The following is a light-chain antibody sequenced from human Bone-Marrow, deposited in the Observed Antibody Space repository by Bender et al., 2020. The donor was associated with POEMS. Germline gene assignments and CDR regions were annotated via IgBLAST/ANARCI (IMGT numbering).Light chain of an antibody. J-gene: IGLJ3*02. CDR2: SNN. V-gene: IGLV1-44*01. Sequence: QSVLTQPPSASGTPGQSVIISCSGSSSNIGRNTVNWYQQLPGTAPKLLIYSNNQRPSGVPDRFSGSKSGTSASLAISGLRSEDETDYYCVAWDDSLSGWVFGGGTKLTVL. CDR1: SSNIGRNT. CDR3: VAWDDSLSGWV.